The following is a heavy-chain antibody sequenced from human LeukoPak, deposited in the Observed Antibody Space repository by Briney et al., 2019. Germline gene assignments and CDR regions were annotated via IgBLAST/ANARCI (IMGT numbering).Heavy chain of an antibody. D-gene: IGHD4-23*01. CDR1: GGSFSGYY. V-gene: IGHV4-34*01. Sequence: PSETLSPTCAVYGGSFSGYYWSWIRQPPGKGLEWIGEINHSGSTNYNPSLKSRVTISVDTSKNQFSLKLSSVTAADTAVYYCATDGGSDAFDIWGQGTMVTVSS. J-gene: IGHJ3*02. CDR3: ATDGGSDAFDI. CDR2: INHSGST.